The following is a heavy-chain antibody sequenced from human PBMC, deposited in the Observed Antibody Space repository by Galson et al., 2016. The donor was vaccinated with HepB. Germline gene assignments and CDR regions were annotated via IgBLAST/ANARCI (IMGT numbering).Heavy chain of an antibody. Sequence: SVKVSCKDSGYTFNVYYLHWVRQAPGEGPEWMGWINPNSGGTNSAQKFQERVTMTWEMSISTAYMELTRLRSDDTAVYYCARGGHSSGWYVDYWGQGTLVTVSS. CDR2: INPNSGGT. V-gene: IGHV1-2*02. D-gene: IGHD6-19*01. J-gene: IGHJ4*02. CDR1: GYTFNVYY. CDR3: ARGGHSSGWYVDY.